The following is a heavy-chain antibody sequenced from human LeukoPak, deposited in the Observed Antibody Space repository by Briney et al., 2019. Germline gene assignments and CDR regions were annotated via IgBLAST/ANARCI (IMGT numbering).Heavy chain of an antibody. V-gene: IGHV3-7*03. J-gene: IGHJ3*02. CDR1: GFTFSSYW. CDR3: AKNIVGALRGGAFDI. D-gene: IGHD1-26*01. CDR2: IKQDGSEK. Sequence: GGSLRLSCAASGFTFSSYWMSWVRQAPGKGLEWVANIKQDGSEKYYVDSVKGRFTISRDNAKNSLYLQMNSLRAEDAAVYYCAKNIVGALRGGAFDIWGQGTMVTVSS.